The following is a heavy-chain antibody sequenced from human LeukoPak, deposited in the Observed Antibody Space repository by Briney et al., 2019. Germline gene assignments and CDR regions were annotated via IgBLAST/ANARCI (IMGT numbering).Heavy chain of an antibody. CDR1: GFTFSSYA. V-gene: IGHV3-30-3*01. CDR3: ARATHSSSWSYFDY. CDR2: ISYDGSNK. Sequence: PGRSLRLSCAASGFTFSSYAMHWVRQAPGKGLEWVAVISYDGSNKYYADSVKGRLTISRDNSKNTLYLQMNSLRAEDTAVYYCARATHSSSWSYFDYWGQGTLVTVSS. J-gene: IGHJ4*02. D-gene: IGHD6-13*01.